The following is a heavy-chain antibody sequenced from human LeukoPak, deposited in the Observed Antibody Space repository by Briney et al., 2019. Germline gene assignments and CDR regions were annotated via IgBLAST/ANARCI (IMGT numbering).Heavy chain of an antibody. D-gene: IGHD1-26*01. J-gene: IGHJ4*02. V-gene: IGHV1-2*02. CDR1: GYTFTGYY. CDR3: ARAPSDFYSGSFDY. Sequence: ASVKVSCKASGYTFTGYYMHWVRQAPGQGLEWMGWINPNSGGTNYAQKFQGRVTMTRDTSISTAYVELSRLRSDDTAVYYCARAPSDFYSGSFDYWGQGTLVTVSS. CDR2: INPNSGGT.